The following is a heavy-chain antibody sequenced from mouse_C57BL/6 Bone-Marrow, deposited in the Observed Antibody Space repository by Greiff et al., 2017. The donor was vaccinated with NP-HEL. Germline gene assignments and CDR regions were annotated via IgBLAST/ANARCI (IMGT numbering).Heavy chain of an antibody. Sequence: EVQLQQSGAEPVRPGASVKLSCTASGFNIKDDYMHWVKQRPEQGLEWIGWIDPENGDTEYASKFQGKATITADTSSNTAYLQLSSLTSEDTAVYYCTRFTTVVAKAYWGQGTLVTVSA. CDR1: GFNIKDDY. D-gene: IGHD1-1*01. CDR2: IDPENGDT. J-gene: IGHJ3*01. V-gene: IGHV14-4*01. CDR3: TRFTTVVAKAY.